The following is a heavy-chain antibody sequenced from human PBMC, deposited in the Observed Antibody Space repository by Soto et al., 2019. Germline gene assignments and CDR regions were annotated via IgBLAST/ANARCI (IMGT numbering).Heavy chain of an antibody. Sequence: QVQLQQWGAGLLKPSETLSLTCAVYGGSFSGYYWSWIRQPPGKGLEWIGEINHSGSTNYNPSLNSRVTISVDTSKNQFSLKLSSVTAADTAVYYCARGGWEPRYYFDYWGQGTLVTVSS. J-gene: IGHJ4*02. CDR2: INHSGST. CDR3: ARGGWEPRYYFDY. D-gene: IGHD1-26*01. CDR1: GGSFSGYY. V-gene: IGHV4-34*01.